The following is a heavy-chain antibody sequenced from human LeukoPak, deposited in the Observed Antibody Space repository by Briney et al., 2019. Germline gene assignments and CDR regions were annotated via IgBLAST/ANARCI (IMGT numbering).Heavy chain of an antibody. CDR2: IYYSGSA. V-gene: IGHV4-39*07. CDR3: ATLGALGAIDY. D-gene: IGHD1-26*01. J-gene: IGHJ4*02. Sequence: PSETLSLTRTVSGGSISRSNYYWGWIRQPPGKGLEWIGSIYYSGSAYYNPSLKSRVTISVDKSKNQFSLKLSSVTAADTAVYYCATLGALGAIDYWGQGTLVTVSS. CDR1: GGSISRSNYY.